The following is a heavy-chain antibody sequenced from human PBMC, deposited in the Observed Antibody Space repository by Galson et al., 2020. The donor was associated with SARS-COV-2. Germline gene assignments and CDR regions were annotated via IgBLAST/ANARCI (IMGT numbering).Heavy chain of an antibody. Sequence: GGSLRLSCTASGFTFSSYSMNWVRQAPGKGLEWISYMSSSSATIYYADSVTGRFTISRDNAKNSLYLQMNNLRDEDTATYYCARGPAFWTVYYYPHMDVWGKGTSVIVSS. J-gene: IGHJ6*03. CDR2: MSSSSATI. D-gene: IGHD3-3*01. CDR3: ARGPAFWTVYYYPHMDV. V-gene: IGHV3-48*02. CDR1: GFTFSSYS.